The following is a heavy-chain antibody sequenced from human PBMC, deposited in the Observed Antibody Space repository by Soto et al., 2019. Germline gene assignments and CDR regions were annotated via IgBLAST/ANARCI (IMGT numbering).Heavy chain of an antibody. Sequence: SETLSLTCTVSGGSVSSGSYYWNWIRQPPGKGLEWIGYIYYSGSTNYNPSLKSRVTISVDTSKNQFSLKLSSVTAADTAVYYCAREYCISTSCWGFDPWGQGTLVTVSS. CDR2: IYYSGST. CDR3: AREYCISTSCWGFDP. J-gene: IGHJ5*02. D-gene: IGHD2-2*01. CDR1: GGSVSSGSYY. V-gene: IGHV4-61*01.